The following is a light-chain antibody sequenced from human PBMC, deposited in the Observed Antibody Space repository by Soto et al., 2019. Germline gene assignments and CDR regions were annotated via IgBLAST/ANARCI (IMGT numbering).Light chain of an antibody. CDR2: GAS. V-gene: IGKV3-20*01. CDR1: QSVRSNY. CDR3: QQYGGSPWT. J-gene: IGKJ1*01. Sequence: DNVLTQSPGTLSLSPGERATLSCRASQSVRSNYLAWYQQKPGQAPRILTYGASSRATGIPDRFSGSGSGTDFTLTISRLEAADFAVYYCQQYGGSPWTFGQGTKVEIK.